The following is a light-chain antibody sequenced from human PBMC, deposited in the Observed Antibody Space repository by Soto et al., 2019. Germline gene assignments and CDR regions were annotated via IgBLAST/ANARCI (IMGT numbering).Light chain of an antibody. CDR2: EVT. V-gene: IGLV2-14*01. CDR1: SSDVGAYHF. J-gene: IGLJ1*01. Sequence: QSALTQPASVSGSPGQSSTISCTGSSSDVGAYHFVSWYQHHPGKAPKLILYEVTARPSGVSSRFSGSKSGNTASLTISGLQADDEANYYCSSYTSSNTPYVFGTGTKLTVL. CDR3: SSYTSSNTPYV.